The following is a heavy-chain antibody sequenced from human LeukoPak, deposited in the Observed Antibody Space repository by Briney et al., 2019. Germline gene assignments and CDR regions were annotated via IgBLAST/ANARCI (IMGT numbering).Heavy chain of an antibody. CDR1: GGSFSGYY. CDR2: INHSGST. D-gene: IGHD4-17*01. J-gene: IGHJ4*02. CDR3: ARLGYGDHFDY. V-gene: IGHV4-34*01. Sequence: SETLSLTCAVYGGSFSGYYWSWIRQPPGKGLEWIGEINHSGSTNYNPSLKSRVTISVDTSKNQFSLKLSSVTAADTAVYYCARLGYGDHFDYRGQGTLVTVSS.